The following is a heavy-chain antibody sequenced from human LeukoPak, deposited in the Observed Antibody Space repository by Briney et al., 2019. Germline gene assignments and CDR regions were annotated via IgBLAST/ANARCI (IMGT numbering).Heavy chain of an antibody. V-gene: IGHV4-34*01. CDR1: GGSFSVYY. Sequence: SETLSLTCAVYGGSFSVYYWSWIRQPPGKGLEWIGEINHSGSTNYNPSLKSRVTISVDTSKNQFSLKLSSVTAADTAVYYCARVRGCSSTSCYNVPPLYYFDYWGQGTLVTVSS. D-gene: IGHD2-2*02. CDR3: ARVRGCSSTSCYNVPPLYYFDY. CDR2: INHSGST. J-gene: IGHJ4*02.